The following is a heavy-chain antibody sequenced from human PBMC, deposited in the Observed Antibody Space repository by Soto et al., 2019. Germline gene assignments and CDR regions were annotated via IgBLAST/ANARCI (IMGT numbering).Heavy chain of an antibody. CDR1: GFTFSSYW. CDR2: IKQDGSEK. V-gene: IGHV3-7*01. D-gene: IGHD3-3*01. Sequence: EVQLVESGGGLVQPGGSLRLSCAASGFTFSSYWMSWVRQAPGKGLEWVANIKQDGSEKYYVDSVKGRFTISRDNAQTSLYLQMNSLRAEDTAVYYCARDRYSYYDFWSGSLPYYYYGMDVWGQGTTVTVSS. J-gene: IGHJ6*02. CDR3: ARDRYSYYDFWSGSLPYYYYGMDV.